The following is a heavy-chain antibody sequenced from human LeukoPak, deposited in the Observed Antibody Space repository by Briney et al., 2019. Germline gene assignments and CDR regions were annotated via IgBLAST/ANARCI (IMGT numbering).Heavy chain of an antibody. J-gene: IGHJ4*03. Sequence: GGSLRLSCAASGLTFSGSAMSWVRQAPGKGLEWVSLISGSGNSTYYADSVKGRFTISRDNSKNTLYLQMNSLRAEDTAVYYCAKVLVLVSANRYYFDYWGQGTTVTVSS. CDR3: AKVLVLVSANRYYFDY. V-gene: IGHV3-23*01. CDR1: GLTFSGSA. CDR2: ISGSGNST. D-gene: IGHD2-15*01.